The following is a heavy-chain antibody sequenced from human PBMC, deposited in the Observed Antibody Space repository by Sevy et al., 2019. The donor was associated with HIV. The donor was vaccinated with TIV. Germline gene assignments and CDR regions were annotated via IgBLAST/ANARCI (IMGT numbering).Heavy chain of an antibody. Sequence: GGSLRLSCAASGFTFDDYGMSWVRQAPGKGLEWVSGINLNGGSTGYADSVKGRLTISRDNAKNSLYLQMNSLRAEDTALYHCAREHYDFWSGLGDVWGKGTTVTVSS. J-gene: IGHJ6*04. CDR1: GFTFDDYG. V-gene: IGHV3-20*01. D-gene: IGHD3-3*01. CDR3: AREHYDFWSGLGDV. CDR2: INLNGGST.